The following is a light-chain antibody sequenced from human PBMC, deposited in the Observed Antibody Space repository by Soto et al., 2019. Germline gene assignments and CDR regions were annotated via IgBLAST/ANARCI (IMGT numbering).Light chain of an antibody. Sequence: LTQPPSVSESPGKTVTISCTRSSGSIASNHVQWYQQRPGGAPTTVIYKSNQRPSGVPDRFSGSKSGNTASLTISGLQAEDEADYYCSSYTSSSTYVFGSGTKVTVL. CDR3: SSYTSSSTYV. V-gene: IGLV6-57*04. CDR2: KSN. CDR1: SGSIASNH. J-gene: IGLJ1*01.